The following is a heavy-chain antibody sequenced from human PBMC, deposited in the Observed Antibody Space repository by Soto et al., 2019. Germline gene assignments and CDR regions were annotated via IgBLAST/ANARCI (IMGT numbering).Heavy chain of an antibody. CDR3: ARDGGRHSGGIDY. D-gene: IGHD1-26*01. V-gene: IGHV1-69*01. CDR2: IIPIFGTA. J-gene: IGHJ4*02. Sequence: QVQLVQSGAEVKKPGSSVKFSCKASGGTFSSYSINWVRQAPGQGLEWMGEIIPIFGTANYAQKVQGRVTITADEYTSTAYMELSSLRSEDTAVYYCARDGGRHSGGIDYWGQGTLVTVSS. CDR1: GGTFSSYS.